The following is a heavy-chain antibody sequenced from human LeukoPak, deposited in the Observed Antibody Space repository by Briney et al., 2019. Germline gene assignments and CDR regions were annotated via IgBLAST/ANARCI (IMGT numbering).Heavy chain of an antibody. CDR3: ARGRITIFGVVTPHFDH. J-gene: IGHJ4*02. CDR1: GGSISSYY. CDR2: DHNNGNT. D-gene: IGHD3-3*01. V-gene: IGHV4-59*12. Sequence: SETLSLTCTVSGGSISSYYWSWIRQPPGKQLEWIGYDHNNGNTNYNPSLKGRVTISVDTSRNQFSLRLTSVTADDTAMYYCARGRITIFGVVTPHFDHWGQGTQVVVSS.